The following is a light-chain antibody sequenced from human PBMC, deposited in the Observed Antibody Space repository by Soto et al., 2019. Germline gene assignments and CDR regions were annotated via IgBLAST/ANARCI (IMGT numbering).Light chain of an antibody. CDR1: SSDVGGYNY. V-gene: IGLV2-11*01. J-gene: IGLJ1*01. CDR3: CSYAGSYSYV. Sequence: QSALTQPRSVSGSPGQSVTISCTGTSSDVGGYNYVSWYQEQPGKAPKLMIYDVSKRPSGVPDRFSGSKSGNTASLTISGLQAEHEAAYYCCSYAGSYSYVFGTGTKLTVL. CDR2: DVS.